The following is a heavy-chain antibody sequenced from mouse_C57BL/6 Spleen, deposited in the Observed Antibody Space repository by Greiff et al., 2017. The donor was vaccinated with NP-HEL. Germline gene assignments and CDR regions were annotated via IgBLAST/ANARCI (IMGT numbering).Heavy chain of an antibody. CDR1: GYTFTSYW. J-gene: IGHJ1*03. D-gene: IGHD2-5*01. Sequence: VQLQQPGAELVRPGSSVKLSCKASGYTFTSYWMHWVKQRPIQGLEWIGNIDPSDSETHYNQKFKDKATLTVDKSSSTAYMQLSSLTSEDSAVYYCARKDYSNPWYFDVWGTGTTVTVSS. CDR2: IDPSDSET. V-gene: IGHV1-52*01. CDR3: ARKDYSNPWYFDV.